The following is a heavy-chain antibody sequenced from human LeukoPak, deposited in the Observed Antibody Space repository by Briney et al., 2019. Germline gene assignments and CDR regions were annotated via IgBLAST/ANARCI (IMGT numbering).Heavy chain of an antibody. CDR1: GFTFSTYS. J-gene: IGHJ4*02. CDR2: ISSSSSTI. CDR3: ARAYDFWSGKAGPYY. Sequence: GGSLRLSCAASGFTFSTYSMNWVRQTPEKGLEWVSHISSSSSTIYYADFVKGRFTISRDNAGNSLYLQMNSLRDEDTAIYYCARAYDFWSGKAGPYYWGQGILVTVSS. V-gene: IGHV3-48*02. D-gene: IGHD3-3*01.